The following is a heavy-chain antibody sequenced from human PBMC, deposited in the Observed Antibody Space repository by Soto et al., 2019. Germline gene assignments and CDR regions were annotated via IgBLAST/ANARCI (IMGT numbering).Heavy chain of an antibody. V-gene: IGHV1-8*01. CDR3: ARGQEYLGAFDI. CDR2: MNPNSGNT. Sequence: QVQLVQSGAEVKKPGASVKVSCKASGYTFISYDINWVRQATGQGLEWMGWMNPNSGNTGYAQKFQGRVTLTRNTSISTAYMGLSSLRSEDTAVYYCARGQEYLGAFDIWGQGTMVTVSS. CDR1: GYTFISYD. J-gene: IGHJ3*02.